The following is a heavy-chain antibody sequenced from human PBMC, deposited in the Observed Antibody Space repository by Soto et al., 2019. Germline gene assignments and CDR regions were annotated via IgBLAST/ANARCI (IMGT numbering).Heavy chain of an antibody. CDR3: ARALLRYFDWYNWFDP. J-gene: IGHJ5*02. CDR2: ISAYNGNT. CDR1: GYTFTSYG. V-gene: IGHV1-18*04. Sequence: EASVKVSCKASGYTFTSYGISWVRQAPGQGLEWMGWISAYNGNTNYAQKLQGRVTMTTDTSTSTAYMELRSLRSDDTAVYYCARALLRYFDWYNWFDPWGQGTLVTVSS. D-gene: IGHD3-9*01.